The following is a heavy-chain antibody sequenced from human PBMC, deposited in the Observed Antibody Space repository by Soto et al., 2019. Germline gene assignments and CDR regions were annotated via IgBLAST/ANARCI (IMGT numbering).Heavy chain of an antibody. Sequence: SETLSLTCTVSGGSISSYYWSWIRQPPGKGLEWIGYIYYSGSTNYNPSLKSRVTISIDTSNNQFSLKLSSVTAADTAVYYCARRLGAASDYWGQGTLVTVSS. CDR1: GGSISSYY. D-gene: IGHD2-15*01. CDR2: IYYSGST. J-gene: IGHJ4*02. CDR3: ARRLGAASDY. V-gene: IGHV4-59*08.